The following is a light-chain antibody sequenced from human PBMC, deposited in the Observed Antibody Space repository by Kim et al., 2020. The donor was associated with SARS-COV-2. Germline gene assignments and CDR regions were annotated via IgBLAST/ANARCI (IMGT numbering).Light chain of an antibody. CDR2: LNSDGSL. J-gene: IGLJ3*02. V-gene: IGLV4-69*02. CDR3: QSWGTGTKM. Sequence: QLVLTQSPSASASLGASVKLTCTLSSGHSTYAIAWHQQQPEKGPRYLMKLNSDGSLTKGDGIPDRFSGSSSGAERYLTISSLQSEDEADYYCQSWGTGTKMFGLGTQLTVL. CDR1: SGHSTYA.